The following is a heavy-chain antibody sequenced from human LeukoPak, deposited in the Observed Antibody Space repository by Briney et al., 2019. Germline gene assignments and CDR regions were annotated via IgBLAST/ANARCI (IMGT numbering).Heavy chain of an antibody. J-gene: IGHJ5*02. Sequence: ASVKVSCKASGYTFTSYGISWVRQAPGQRLEWMGWISAYNGNTNYAQKLQGRVTMTTDTSTSTAYMELRSLRSDDTAVYYCARVGRGNSSGYNRFDPWGHGTLVTVSS. V-gene: IGHV1-18*01. D-gene: IGHD3-22*01. CDR2: ISAYNGNT. CDR1: GYTFTSYG. CDR3: ARVGRGNSSGYNRFDP.